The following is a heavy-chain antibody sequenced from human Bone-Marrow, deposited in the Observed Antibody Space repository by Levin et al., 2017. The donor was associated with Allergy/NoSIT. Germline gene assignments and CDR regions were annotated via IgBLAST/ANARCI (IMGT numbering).Heavy chain of an antibody. CDR3: STARYHHTSRYQYYFDS. CDR1: GDTLSELS. CDR2: FEPEDGEA. V-gene: IGHV1-24*01. Sequence: ASVKVSCTVSGDTLSELSMHWVRQAPGKGLEWMGGFEPEDGEAIYAQQFQGRLTMTEDTSKDTAYMELSSLSFEDTAVYFCSTARYHHTSRYQYYFDSWGQGTLVTVSS. D-gene: IGHD3-16*02. J-gene: IGHJ4*02.